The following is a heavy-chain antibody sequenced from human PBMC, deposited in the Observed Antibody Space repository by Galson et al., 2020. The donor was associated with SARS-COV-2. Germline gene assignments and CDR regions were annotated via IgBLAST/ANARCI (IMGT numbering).Heavy chain of an antibody. Sequence: GGSLRLSCAASGFTVSSNYMTWVRQAPGKGLESVSLINTGGSAYYADSVKGRFTISRDNSMNTIHLQMNSLRAEDTAVYYCAILGGVPRYASGWYFALWGKGIQVTVSS. J-gene: IGHJ4*02. CDR3: AILGGVPRYASGWYFAL. CDR1: GFTVSSNY. D-gene: IGHD6-19*01. V-gene: IGHV3-53*01. CDR2: INTGGSA.